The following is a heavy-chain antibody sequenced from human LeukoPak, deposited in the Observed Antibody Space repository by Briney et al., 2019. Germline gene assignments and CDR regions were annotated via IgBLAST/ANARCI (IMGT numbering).Heavy chain of an antibody. J-gene: IGHJ6*03. D-gene: IGHD2-2*03. V-gene: IGHV4-59*12. CDR1: GGSISSYY. CDR3: ARLGYCSSTSCYYYYMDV. Sequence: PSETLSLTCTVSGGSISSYYWSWVRQPPGKGLEWIGYIYYSGSTNYNPSLKSRVTISVDTSKNQFSLKLSSVTAADTAVYYCARLGYCSSTSCYYYYMDVWGKGTTVTISS. CDR2: IYYSGST.